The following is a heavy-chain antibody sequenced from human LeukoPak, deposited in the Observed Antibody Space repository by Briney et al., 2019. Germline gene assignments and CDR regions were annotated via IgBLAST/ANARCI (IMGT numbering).Heavy chain of an antibody. D-gene: IGHD3-22*01. J-gene: IGHJ4*02. V-gene: IGHV4-59*01. CDR1: GGSISSYY. CDR2: IYYSGST. CDR3: ARADSSGYFFDY. Sequence: PSETLSLTCTVSGGSISSYYWSWIRQPPGKGLEWIGYIYYSGSTNYNPSLKRRVTISVDTSKNQFSLKLSSVTAADTAVYYCARADSSGYFFDYWGQGTLVTVSS.